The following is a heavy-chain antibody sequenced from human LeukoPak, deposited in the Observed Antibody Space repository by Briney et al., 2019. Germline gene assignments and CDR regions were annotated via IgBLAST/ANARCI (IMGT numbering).Heavy chain of an antibody. D-gene: IGHD3-22*01. Sequence: GGSLRLSCAASGFTVSSNYMSWVRQAPGKGLEWVSVIYSGGSTYYADSVKGRFTISRDNSKNTLYLQMNSLRAEDTAVYYCAKVVVGSGYLLDYWGQGTLVTVSS. V-gene: IGHV3-53*05. J-gene: IGHJ4*02. CDR3: AKVVVGSGYLLDY. CDR1: GFTVSSNY. CDR2: IYSGGST.